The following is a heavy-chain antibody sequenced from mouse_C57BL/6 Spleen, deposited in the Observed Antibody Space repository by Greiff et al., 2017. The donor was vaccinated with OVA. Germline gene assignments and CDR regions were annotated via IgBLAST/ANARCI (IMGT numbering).Heavy chain of an antibody. CDR3: ARGRTADY. CDR2: INPSNGGT. CDR1: GYTFTSYW. Sequence: VQLQQPGTELVKPGASVKLSCKASGYTFTSYWMPWVQQRPGQGLEWIGNINPSNGGTHYNEKFTSKATLTVDKSSSTAYMQLSSLTSEDAAVYYCARGRTADYWGQGTTLTVSS. J-gene: IGHJ2*01. V-gene: IGHV1-53*01. D-gene: IGHD1-2*01.